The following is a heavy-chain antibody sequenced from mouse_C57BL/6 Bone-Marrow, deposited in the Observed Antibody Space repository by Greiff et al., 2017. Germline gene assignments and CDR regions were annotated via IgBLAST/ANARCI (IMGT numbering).Heavy chain of an antibody. Sequence: QVQLKQPGAELVMPGASVKLSCKASGYTFTSYWMHWVKQRPGQGLEWIGEIDPSDSYTNYNQKFKGKSTLTLDKSSSTAYMQLSSLTSEDSAVYYCARDGYYPPWFAYWGQGTLVTVSA. CDR1: GYTFTSYW. CDR2: IDPSDSYT. D-gene: IGHD2-3*01. J-gene: IGHJ3*01. CDR3: ARDGYYPPWFAY. V-gene: IGHV1-69*01.